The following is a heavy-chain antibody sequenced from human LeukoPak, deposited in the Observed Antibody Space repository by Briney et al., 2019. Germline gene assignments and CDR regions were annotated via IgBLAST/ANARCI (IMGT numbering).Heavy chain of an antibody. V-gene: IGHV5-51*01. CDR2: IYPIDSDS. CDR3: VRLWDSCFEY. D-gene: IGHD3-16*01. CDR1: GYTFSDYW. Sequence: GDSLKISCKTSGYTFSDYWIAWVRQMPGKGLEWMGVIYPIDSDSKYSPSFQGQVTISADKSINTAYLQWSSLKASDTGIYYCVRLWDSCFEYWGQGTLVTVSS. J-gene: IGHJ4*02.